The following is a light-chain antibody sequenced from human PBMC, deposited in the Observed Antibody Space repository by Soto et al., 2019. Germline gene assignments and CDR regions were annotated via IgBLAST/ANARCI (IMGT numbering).Light chain of an antibody. CDR3: AAWDDSLNGVV. CDR2: SNN. CDR1: SSNIGSNN. Sequence: QPVLTQPPSASGTPGQRVTISCSGSSSNIGSNNGNWYQQLQGTAPTLLIYSNNQRPSGVPDRFSGAKSGTSASVAISGLQSEDEADYYCAAWDDSLNGVVFGGGTKLTVL. J-gene: IGLJ2*01. V-gene: IGLV1-44*01.